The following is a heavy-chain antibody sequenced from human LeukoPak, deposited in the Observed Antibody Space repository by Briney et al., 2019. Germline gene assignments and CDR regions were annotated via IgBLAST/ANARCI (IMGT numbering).Heavy chain of an antibody. CDR1: GFTFSSYA. CDR3: LNGDYSCAAYYFDN. CDR2: ISSNGGST. D-gene: IGHD4-17*01. J-gene: IGHJ4*02. V-gene: IGHV3-64D*06. Sequence: GGSLRLSCAASGFTFSSYAIHWVRQAPGKGLEYVSAISSNGGSTYYADSVKGRFTISRDNSKNTLYFQISSLRAEDTAVYYCLNGDYSCAAYYFDNWGQGTLVTVSS.